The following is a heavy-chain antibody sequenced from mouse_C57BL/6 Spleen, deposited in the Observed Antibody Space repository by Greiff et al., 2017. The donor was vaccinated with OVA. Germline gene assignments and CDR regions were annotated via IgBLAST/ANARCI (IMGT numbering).Heavy chain of an antibody. CDR1: GFTFTDYY. CDR3: ARYGRDGYYVEYFDY. D-gene: IGHD2-3*01. J-gene: IGHJ2*01. Sequence: EVKLMESGGGLVQPGGSLSLSCAASGFTFTDYYMSWVRQPPGKALEWLGFIRNKANGYTTEYSASVKGRFTISRDNSQSILYLQMNAMRAEDSATYYCARYGRDGYYVEYFDYWGQGTTLTVSS. V-gene: IGHV7-3*01. CDR2: IRNKANGYTT.